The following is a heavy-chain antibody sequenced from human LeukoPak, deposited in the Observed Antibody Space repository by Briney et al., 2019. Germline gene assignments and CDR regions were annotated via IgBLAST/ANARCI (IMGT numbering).Heavy chain of an antibody. V-gene: IGHV3-7*01. Sequence: GGSLRLSCAASGFTFSSYWMSWVRQAPGKGPEWVANIKQDGSEKYYVDSVKGRFTISRDNAKNSLYLQMNSLRVEDTAVYYCARVISSTKVPDAFDIWGQGTMVTVSS. CDR1: GFTFSSYW. CDR3: ARVISSTKVPDAFDI. CDR2: IKQDGSEK. J-gene: IGHJ3*02. D-gene: IGHD2-2*01.